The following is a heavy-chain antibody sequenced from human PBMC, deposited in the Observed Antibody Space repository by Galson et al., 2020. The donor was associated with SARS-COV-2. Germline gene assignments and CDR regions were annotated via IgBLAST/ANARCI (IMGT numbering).Heavy chain of an antibody. CDR3: AGQKLEAINWFDP. Sequence: ETSETLSLTCTVSGGSISSSSYYWGWIRQPPGKGLEWIGSIYYSGSTYYNPSLKSRVTISVDTSKNQFSLKLSSVTAADTAVYYCAGQKLEAINWFDPWCQGTLVTVSS. J-gene: IGHJ5*02. V-gene: IGHV4-39*01. CDR1: GGSISSSSYY. D-gene: IGHD1-1*01. CDR2: IYYSGST.